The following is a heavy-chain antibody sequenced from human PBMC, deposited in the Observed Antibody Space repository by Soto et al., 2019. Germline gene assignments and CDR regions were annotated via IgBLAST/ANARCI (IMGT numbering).Heavy chain of an antibody. D-gene: IGHD3-22*01. V-gene: IGHV4-34*01. CDR2: INHSGST. Sequence: NPSETLSLTCAVYGGSFSGYYWSWIRQPPGKGLEWIGEINHSGSTNYNPSLKSRVTISVDTSKNQFSLKLSSVTAADTAVYYCARRRQDYYDSSGYYQSPVYYFDYWGQGTLVTVSS. J-gene: IGHJ4*02. CDR3: ARRRQDYYDSSGYYQSPVYYFDY. CDR1: GGSFSGYY.